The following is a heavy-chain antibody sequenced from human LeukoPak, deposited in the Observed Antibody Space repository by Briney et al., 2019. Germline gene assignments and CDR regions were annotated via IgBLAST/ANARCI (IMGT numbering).Heavy chain of an antibody. V-gene: IGHV1-24*01. CDR3: AREYDRIYFQH. Sequence: VASVKVSCKVSGYTLTELSMHWVRQAPGKGLEWMGNFDPKDGDTIYAQRFQGRVTMTEDTSTHTAYMELSSLRSEDTAVYYCAREYDRIYFQHWGQGTLVTVSS. J-gene: IGHJ1*01. CDR1: GYTLTELS. CDR2: FDPKDGDT. D-gene: IGHD3-22*01.